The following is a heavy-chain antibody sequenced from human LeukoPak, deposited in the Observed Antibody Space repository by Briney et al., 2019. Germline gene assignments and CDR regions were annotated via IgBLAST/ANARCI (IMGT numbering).Heavy chain of an antibody. CDR3: AKMGGGSSGWYVY. CDR2: ISGSGDST. J-gene: IGHJ4*02. Sequence: PGGSLRLSCAASGFTFSSYAMSWVRQAPGKGLEWVSAISGSGDSTYYADSVKGRFTISRDNSKNTLYLQMNSLRAEDTAVYYCAKMGGGSSGWYVYWGQGTLVTVSS. CDR1: GFTFSSYA. D-gene: IGHD6-19*01. V-gene: IGHV3-23*01.